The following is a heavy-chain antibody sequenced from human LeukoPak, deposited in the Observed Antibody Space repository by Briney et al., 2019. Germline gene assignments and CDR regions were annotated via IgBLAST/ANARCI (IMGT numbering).Heavy chain of an antibody. CDR2: INPNSGGT. V-gene: IGHV1-2*06. D-gene: IGHD3-22*01. CDR1: GYTFTGYY. J-gene: IGHJ4*02. CDR3: ASPTYYYDSSGYC. Sequence: ASVKVSCKASGYTFTGYYMHWVRQAPGQGLEWMGRINPNSGGTNYAQKFQGRVTMTRDTSISTAYMELSRLRSDDTAVYYCASPTYYYDSSGYCWGQGTLVTVPS.